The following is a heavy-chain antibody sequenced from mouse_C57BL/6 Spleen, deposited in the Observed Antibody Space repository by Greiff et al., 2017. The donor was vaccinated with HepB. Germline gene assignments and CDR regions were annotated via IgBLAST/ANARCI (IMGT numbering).Heavy chain of an antibody. CDR1: GYAFSSSW. V-gene: IGHV1-82*01. CDR2: IYPGDGDT. CDR3: AREGNAIDY. J-gene: IGHJ4*01. Sequence: QVQLQQSGPELVKPGASVKISCKASGYAFSSSWMNWVKQRPGKGLEWIGRIYPGDGDTNYNGKFKGKATLTADKSSSTAYMQLSSLTSEDSAVYFCAREGNAIDYWGQGTSVTVSS.